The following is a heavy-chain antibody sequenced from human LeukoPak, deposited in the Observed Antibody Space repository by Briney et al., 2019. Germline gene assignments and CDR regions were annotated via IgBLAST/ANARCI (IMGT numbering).Heavy chain of an antibody. CDR1: GFTFTTSW. Sequence: GGSLRLSCAASGFTFTTSWMHWVRQAPGKGLEWQANIKQDGSARNYVDSVKGRFTISRDNAKNSLYLQMDSLRVEDTAMYYCAKTRGVMRIAAAGLDYWGQGTLVTVSS. J-gene: IGHJ4*02. CDR2: IKQDGSAR. V-gene: IGHV3-7*01. D-gene: IGHD6-13*01. CDR3: AKTRGVMRIAAAGLDY.